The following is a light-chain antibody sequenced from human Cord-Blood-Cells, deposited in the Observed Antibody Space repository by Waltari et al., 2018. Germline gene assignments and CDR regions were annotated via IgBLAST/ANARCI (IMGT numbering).Light chain of an antibody. V-gene: IGKV1-8*01. CDR1: QGISSY. Sequence: AIRMTQPPSSLSASTGDRGTIPRRASQGISSYLAWYQQKPGKAPKLLIYAASALQSGVPSRFSGSRSGTDFTLTISCLQSEDFATYYCQQYYSYPFTAGPGTKVDIQ. CDR3: QQYYSYPFT. CDR2: AAS. J-gene: IGKJ3*01.